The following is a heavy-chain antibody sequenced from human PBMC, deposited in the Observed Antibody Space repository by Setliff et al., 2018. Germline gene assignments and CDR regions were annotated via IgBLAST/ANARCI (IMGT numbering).Heavy chain of an antibody. CDR3: ARSFSRREKFLLDY. CDR1: GYSISSGYI. Sequence: SETLSLTCTVSGYSISSGYIWGWIRQPPGKGLEWVGNIGHTESINYNPYLKSRVTISMDTSKNQFSLKVSSVTAADTAVYYCARSFSRREKFLLDYWCQGALVTVSS. V-gene: IGHV4-38-2*02. CDR2: IGHTESI. J-gene: IGHJ4*02.